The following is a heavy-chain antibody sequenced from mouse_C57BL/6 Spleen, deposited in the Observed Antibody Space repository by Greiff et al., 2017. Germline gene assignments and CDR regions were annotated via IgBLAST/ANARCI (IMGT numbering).Heavy chain of an antibody. CDR2: LSRGSSTI. J-gene: IGHJ3*01. V-gene: IGHV5-17*01. Sequence: EVHLVESGGGLVKPGGSLKLSCAASGFTFSDYGMHWVRQAPEKGLEWVAYLSRGSSTISYADTVKGRFTISRDNAKNTLFLQMTSLRSEYTAMYYCAKPSRVGGAWFAYWGQGTLVTVSA. CDR3: AKPSRVGGAWFAY. D-gene: IGHD1-1*01. CDR1: GFTFSDYG.